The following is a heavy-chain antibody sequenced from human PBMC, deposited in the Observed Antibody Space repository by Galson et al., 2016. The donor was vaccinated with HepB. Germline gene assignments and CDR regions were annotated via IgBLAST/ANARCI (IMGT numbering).Heavy chain of an antibody. CDR3: VRARGFDY. V-gene: IGHV3-7*03. CDR2: IKQDGSAK. CDR1: GFNFSIYW. Sequence: SLRLSCAASGFNFSIYWMTWVRQAPGKGLEWVANIKQDGSAKYFVDSVKGRSTDSRDNAKNSLYLHMNSLRAEHSAVYYCVRARGFDYWGLGALVTVSS. J-gene: IGHJ4*02.